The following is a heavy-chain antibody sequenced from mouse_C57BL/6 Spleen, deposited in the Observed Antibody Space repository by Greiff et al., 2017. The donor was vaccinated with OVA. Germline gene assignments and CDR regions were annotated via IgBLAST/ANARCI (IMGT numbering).Heavy chain of an antibody. D-gene: IGHD1-1*01. CDR3: ASGSSDYFDY. Sequence: VQLQQPGAELVRPGSSVKLSCKASGYTFTSYWMHWVKQRPIQGLEWIGNIDPSDSETHYNQKFKDKATVTVDKSSSTAYMQLSILTSEDSAVYYCASGSSDYFDYWGQGTTLTVSS. CDR1: GYTFTSYW. CDR2: IDPSDSET. J-gene: IGHJ2*01. V-gene: IGHV1-52*01.